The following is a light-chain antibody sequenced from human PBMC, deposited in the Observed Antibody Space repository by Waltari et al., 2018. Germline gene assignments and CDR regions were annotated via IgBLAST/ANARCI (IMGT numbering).Light chain of an antibody. CDR1: SAPSRYA. Sequence: QLVLTQSPSASASLAASVTLTCTLSSAPSRYALAWHPQQPEQGPRYLMKLNSDGSHSKGDGIPDRFSGSSSGAERYLTISSLQSEDEADYYCQTWGTGTGVFGGGTKLTVL. CDR2: LNSDGSH. CDR3: QTWGTGTGV. J-gene: IGLJ3*02. V-gene: IGLV4-69*01.